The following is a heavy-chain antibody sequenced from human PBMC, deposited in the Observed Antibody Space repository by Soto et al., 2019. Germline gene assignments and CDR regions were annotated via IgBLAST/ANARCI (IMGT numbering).Heavy chain of an antibody. CDR2: IKQDGSEK. J-gene: IGHJ4*02. V-gene: IGHV3-7*01. CDR1: GFTVRSSV. CDR3: ARSHIVVVVAATCFEY. Sequence: PAGPLRLCCAASGFTVRSSVITGLRQKPGKGLEWVANIKQDGSEKYYVDSVKGRFTISRDNAKNSLYLQMNSLRAEDTAVYYCARSHIVVVVAATCFEYWGQGTLVTVSS. D-gene: IGHD2-15*01.